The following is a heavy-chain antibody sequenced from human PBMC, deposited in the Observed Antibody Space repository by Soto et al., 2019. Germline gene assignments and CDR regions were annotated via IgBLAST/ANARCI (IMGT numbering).Heavy chain of an antibody. CDR2: IYWDDDK. CDR1: GFSLSSTRMA. J-gene: IGHJ4*02. D-gene: IGHD6-19*01. Sequence: QITLKESGPTLVKPTQTLTLTCTFSGFSLSSTRMAVGWIRQPPGKALEWLALIYWDDDKRYSPLLKSMLTIAKDTSKAQVLLTMSNMDPVDTARYYCAHIVVAGLGYYFDYWGQGTLVTVSS. CDR3: AHIVVAGLGYYFDY. V-gene: IGHV2-5*02.